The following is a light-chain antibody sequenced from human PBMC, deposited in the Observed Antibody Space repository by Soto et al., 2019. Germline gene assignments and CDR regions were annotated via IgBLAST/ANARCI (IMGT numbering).Light chain of an antibody. CDR2: GSS. CDR3: QQYGISPPYT. J-gene: IGKJ2*01. V-gene: IGKV3-20*01. Sequence: EIVLTQSPGTLSLSPGERATLSCRASQSISGSYLAWYQHKPGQAPRLLIYGSSSRATGIPDRFSGSGSGTDFTLTISRLEPEDFAVYYCQQYGISPPYTFGQGTKVDIK. CDR1: QSISGSY.